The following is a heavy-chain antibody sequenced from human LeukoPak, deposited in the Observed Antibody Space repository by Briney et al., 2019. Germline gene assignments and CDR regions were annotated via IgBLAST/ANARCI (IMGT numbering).Heavy chain of an antibody. CDR2: ISSSSSYI. Sequence: GGSLRLSCAASGFTFSTYSMNWVRQAPGKGLEWVSSISSSSSYIFYADSVKGRFTISRDNAKSSLYLRMNSLRAEDTAVYYCAREGIAARLGYYYYMDVWGKGTTVTVSS. CDR3: AREGIAARLGYYYYMDV. J-gene: IGHJ6*03. D-gene: IGHD6-6*01. V-gene: IGHV3-21*01. CDR1: GFTFSTYS.